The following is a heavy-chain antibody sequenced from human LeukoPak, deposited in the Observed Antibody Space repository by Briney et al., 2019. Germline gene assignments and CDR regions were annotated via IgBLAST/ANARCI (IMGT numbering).Heavy chain of an antibody. CDR2: ISGGGGST. V-gene: IGHV3-23*01. J-gene: IGHJ4*02. Sequence: GGSLRLSCAASGFTFTSYSMNWVRQAPGKGLEWVSTISGGGGSTYYADSVKGRFTISRDNSKNTLYLQVNSLRAEDMAVYYCAKGGKWDVTPFDYWGQGTPVTVSS. CDR1: GFTFTSYS. D-gene: IGHD1-26*01. CDR3: AKGGKWDVTPFDY.